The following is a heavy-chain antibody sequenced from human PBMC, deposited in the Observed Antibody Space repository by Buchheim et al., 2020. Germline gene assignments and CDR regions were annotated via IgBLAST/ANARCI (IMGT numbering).Heavy chain of an antibody. J-gene: IGHJ4*02. V-gene: IGHV4-4*02. Sequence: QVQLQESGPGLVNPSWTLSLTCAVSGGSVSSENWWSWVRQPPGKGLEWLGEIYHGGATNYNPSLKSRVTISLDKSKNQVSPMLASVTAADTAVYYCARGGGYYFDYWGQGT. D-gene: IGHD3-16*01. CDR1: GGSVSSENW. CDR2: IYHGGAT. CDR3: ARGGGYYFDY.